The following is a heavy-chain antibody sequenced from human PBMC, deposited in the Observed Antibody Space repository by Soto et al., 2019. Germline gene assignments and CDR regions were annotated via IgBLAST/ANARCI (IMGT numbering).Heavy chain of an antibody. D-gene: IGHD6-13*01. CDR2: ITSSGSNT. J-gene: IGHJ4*02. CDR1: GFTFSGYG. V-gene: IGHV3-23*01. CDR3: AKEQGRVAAALDY. Sequence: EVQLLESGGDLVQRGGSLRLSCAASGFTFSGYGMSWVRQAPGMGLEWVSSITSSGSNTYYVDSVKGRFTISRDNSKNTLYLQMNSLTVEDTAVYYCAKEQGRVAAALDYWGQGTLVTVSS.